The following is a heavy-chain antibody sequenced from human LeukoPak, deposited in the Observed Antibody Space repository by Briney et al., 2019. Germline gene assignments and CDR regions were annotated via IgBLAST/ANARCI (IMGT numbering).Heavy chain of an antibody. Sequence: PSETLSLTCAVYGGSFSGYYWSWIRQPPGKGLEWIGEINHSGSTNYNPSLKSRVTISVDTSQNQFSLKLSSVTAADTAVYYCARVKQFVVVPAASKEYAFDIWGQGTMVTVSS. V-gene: IGHV4-34*01. J-gene: IGHJ3*02. CDR1: GGSFSGYY. CDR2: INHSGST. D-gene: IGHD2-2*01. CDR3: ARVKQFVVVPAASKEYAFDI.